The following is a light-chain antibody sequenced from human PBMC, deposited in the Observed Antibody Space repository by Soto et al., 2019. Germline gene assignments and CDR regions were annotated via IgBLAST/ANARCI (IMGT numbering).Light chain of an antibody. CDR3: SSYTSSSTLDYV. CDR2: EVS. CDR1: SSDVRGYDS. Sequence: QSALTQPASVSGSPGQSITISCTGTSSDVRGYDSVSWYQQHPGNAPKLMISEVSNRPSGISSRFSASKSGDTASLTISGLQAEDEADYYCSSYTSSSTLDYVFGTGTKLTVL. J-gene: IGLJ1*01. V-gene: IGLV2-14*01.